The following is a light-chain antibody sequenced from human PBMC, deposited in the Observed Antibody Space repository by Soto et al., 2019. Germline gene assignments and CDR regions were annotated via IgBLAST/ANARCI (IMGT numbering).Light chain of an antibody. CDR1: SSNIGSNT. CDR2: GNN. CDR3: AAWDDSLHGVV. V-gene: IGLV1-44*01. Sequence: QSVLTQPPSASGTPGQRVTISCSGSSSNIGSNTVNWYQQLPGTAPKLLIYGNNQRPSGVPDRFSGSKSGTSASLAISGLLSEDEADYYCAAWDDSLHGVVFGGGTKLTVL. J-gene: IGLJ2*01.